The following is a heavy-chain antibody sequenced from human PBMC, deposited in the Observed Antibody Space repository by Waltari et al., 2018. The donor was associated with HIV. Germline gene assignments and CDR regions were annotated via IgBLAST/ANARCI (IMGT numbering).Heavy chain of an antibody. Sequence: EVQLVESGGGLVKPGGSLRLSCAASGFTFRSYSMNWARQAPGKGRGGGSSIGSSPSHIFYADSVKGRFTISRDNAKNSLYLQMNSLRAEDTAVYYCARGYDSSATYPDYWGQGTLVTVSS. CDR1: GFTFRSYS. CDR2: IGSSPSHI. V-gene: IGHV3-21*01. CDR3: ARGYDSSATYPDY. J-gene: IGHJ4*02. D-gene: IGHD3-22*01.